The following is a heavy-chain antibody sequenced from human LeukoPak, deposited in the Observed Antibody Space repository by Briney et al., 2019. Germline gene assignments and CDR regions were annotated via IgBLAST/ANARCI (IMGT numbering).Heavy chain of an antibody. J-gene: IGHJ6*02. CDR2: IYYSGST. V-gene: IGHV4-30-4*01. Sequence: SQTLSLTCTVSGGSISSDDYYWSWIRQPPEKGLEWIGYIYYSGSTYYNASLRSRITISVDTSKNQFSLKLSSVTAADTAVYFCARGTRYCTNTSCYRTAMDVWGQGTTVTVSS. CDR3: ARGTRYCTNTSCYRTAMDV. CDR1: GGSISSDDYY. D-gene: IGHD2-2*02.